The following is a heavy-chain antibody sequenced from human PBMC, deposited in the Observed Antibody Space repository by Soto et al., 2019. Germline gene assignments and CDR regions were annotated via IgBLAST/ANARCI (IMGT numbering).Heavy chain of an antibody. V-gene: IGHV1-3*01. CDR3: ARTHDLAAAGLVDY. CDR2: INAGNGNT. J-gene: IGHJ4*02. CDR1: GYTFTSYA. Sequence: ASVKLSCKASGYTFTSYAMHWVRQAPGQRLEWMGWINAGNGNTKYSQKFQGRVTITRDTSASTAYMELSSLRSEDTAVYYCARTHDLAAAGLVDYWGQGTLVTVSS. D-gene: IGHD6-13*01.